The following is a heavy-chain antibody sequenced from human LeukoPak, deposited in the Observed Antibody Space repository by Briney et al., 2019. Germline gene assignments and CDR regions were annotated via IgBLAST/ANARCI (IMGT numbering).Heavy chain of an antibody. CDR1: GFTVSTNY. J-gene: IGHJ4*02. CDR2: IYSGGST. V-gene: IGHV3-53*01. Sequence: PGGSLRLSCAASGFTVSTNYMSWVRQAPGKGLEWVSIIYSGGSTYYADSVKGRFTISRDNSKNTLYLQMNSLRAEDTAVYYCAKDSGDYTFDYWGQGTLVTVSS. CDR3: AKDSGDYTFDY. D-gene: IGHD2-21*02.